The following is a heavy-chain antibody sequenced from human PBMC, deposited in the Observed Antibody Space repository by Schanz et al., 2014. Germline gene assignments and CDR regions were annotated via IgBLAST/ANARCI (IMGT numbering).Heavy chain of an antibody. V-gene: IGHV3-23*04. D-gene: IGHD6-13*01. CDR2: IRGSGGST. J-gene: IGHJ5*02. Sequence: EVQLVESGGGLIQPGGSLRLSCAASAFALNNYDMTWVRQAPGKGLEWVSCIRGSGGSTLYADSVQGRFTISRDDSKNMLYLQMDTLRVEDTAMFYCARDMTIAPAWGQGTLVTVSA. CDR1: AFALNNYD. CDR3: ARDMTIAPA.